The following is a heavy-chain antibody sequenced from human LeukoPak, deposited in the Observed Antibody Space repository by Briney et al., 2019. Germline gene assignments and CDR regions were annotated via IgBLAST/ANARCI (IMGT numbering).Heavy chain of an antibody. Sequence: SQTLSLTCTVSGGSISSGGYYWSWIRQHPGKGLEWIGYIYYSGSTYYNPSLKSRVTISVDTSKNQFSLKLSAVTAADTALYYCARGSQWELLAHWFDPWGQGTLITVSS. D-gene: IGHD1-26*01. CDR3: ARGSQWELLAHWFDP. V-gene: IGHV4-31*03. J-gene: IGHJ5*02. CDR2: IYYSGST. CDR1: GGSISSGGYY.